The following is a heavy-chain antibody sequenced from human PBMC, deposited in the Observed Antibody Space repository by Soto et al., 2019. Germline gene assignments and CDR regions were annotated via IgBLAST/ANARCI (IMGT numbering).Heavy chain of an antibody. Sequence: QVQLQQWGAGLLKPSETLSLTCAVYGGSFSGYYWSWIRQPPGKGLEWIGEINHSGSTDYNPSLKSRVIISVDTSKNQFSVKLSSVTAADTAVYYCARSTGDSSFGFDYWGQGTLVTVSS. CDR1: GGSFSGYY. CDR3: ARSTGDSSFGFDY. J-gene: IGHJ4*02. D-gene: IGHD2-2*01. V-gene: IGHV4-34*01. CDR2: INHSGST.